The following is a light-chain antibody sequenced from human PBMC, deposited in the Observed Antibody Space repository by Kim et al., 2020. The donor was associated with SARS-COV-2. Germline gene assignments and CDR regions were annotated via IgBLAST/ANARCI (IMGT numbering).Light chain of an antibody. CDR2: GNS. CDR1: SSNIGAGYD. V-gene: IGLV1-40*01. Sequence: GQRFTISCTGSSSNIGAGYDVHWYQQLPGTAPKLLIYGNSKRPSGVPDRFSGSKSGTSASLAITGLQAEDEADYYCQSYDSSLSVVFGGGTQLTVL. CDR3: QSYDSSLSVV. J-gene: IGLJ2*01.